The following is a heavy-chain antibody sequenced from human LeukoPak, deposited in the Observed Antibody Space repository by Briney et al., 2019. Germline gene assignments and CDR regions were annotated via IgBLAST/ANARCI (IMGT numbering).Heavy chain of an antibody. D-gene: IGHD3-22*01. J-gene: IGHJ3*02. CDR1: GFSISSYY. CDR3: ARDRTYDSSGYYNPDAFDI. V-gene: IGHV4-59*12. Sequence: PSETLSLTCTVSGFSISSYYWSWIRQPPGKGLEWIGNIYYSGSTNYNPSLKSRVTISVDTTKNQFSLKLSSVTAADTSVYYCARDRTYDSSGYYNPDAFDIWGQGTMVTVSS. CDR2: IYYSGST.